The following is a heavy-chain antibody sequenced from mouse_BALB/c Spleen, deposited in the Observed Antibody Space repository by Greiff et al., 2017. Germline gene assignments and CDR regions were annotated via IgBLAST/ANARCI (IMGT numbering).Heavy chain of an antibody. V-gene: IGHV5-12-2*01. Sequence: EVQGVESGGGLVQPGGSLKLSCAASGFTFSSYTMSWVRQTPEKRLEWVAYISNGGGSTYYPDTVKGRFTISRDNAKNTLYLQMSSLKSEDTAMYYCARSGGNYVDAMDYWGQGTSVTVSS. CDR1: GFTFSSYT. CDR3: ARSGGNYVDAMDY. CDR2: ISNGGGST. J-gene: IGHJ4*01. D-gene: IGHD2-1*01.